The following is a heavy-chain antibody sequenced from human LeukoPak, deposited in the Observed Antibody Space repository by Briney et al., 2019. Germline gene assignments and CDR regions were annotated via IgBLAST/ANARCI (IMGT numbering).Heavy chain of an antibody. J-gene: IGHJ4*02. CDR1: GSTFSSYG. D-gene: IGHD6-13*01. CDR3: AKDCSSSFDY. Sequence: PGGSLRLSCAASGSTFSSYGMHWVRQAPGKGLEWVAFIRYDGSNKYYADSVKGRFTISRDNSKNTLYLQMNSLRAEDTAVYYCAKDCSSSFDYWGQGTLVTVSS. V-gene: IGHV3-30*02. CDR2: IRYDGSNK.